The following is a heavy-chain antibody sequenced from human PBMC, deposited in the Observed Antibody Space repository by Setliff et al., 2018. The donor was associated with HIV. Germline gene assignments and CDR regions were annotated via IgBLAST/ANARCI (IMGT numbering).Heavy chain of an antibody. J-gene: IGHJ4*02. D-gene: IGHD3-22*01. CDR1: RGPFSGYF. CDR2: INFSGST. V-gene: IGHV4-34*01. CDR3: AHYYYDTSGQPFDY. Sequence: SETLSLTCGVFRGPFSGYFWSWIRQSPGRGLEWIGEINFSGSTNYNPSLKSRVTISVDTSKNQFSLKLSSVTAADTAVYYCAHYYYDTSGQPFDYWGQGTLVTVSS.